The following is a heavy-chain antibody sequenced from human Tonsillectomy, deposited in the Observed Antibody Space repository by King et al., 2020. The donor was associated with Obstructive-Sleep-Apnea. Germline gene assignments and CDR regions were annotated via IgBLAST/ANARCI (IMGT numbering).Heavy chain of an antibody. CDR1: GGSVSSDGHY. CDR2: IDSGGNT. V-gene: IGHV4-31*03. Sequence: VQLQESGPGLVKPSQTLSLTCTVSGGSVSSDGHYWNWIRQHPGKGLEWIGCIDSGGNTYYSSSLNSRLTMSLDTSRNQISLRLTSVTAADTAVYFCAKXXEYXSXPXXXXXXQGTLVTVSS. D-gene: IGHD2/OR15-2a*01. J-gene: IGHJ5*02. CDR3: AKXXEYXSXPXXXX.